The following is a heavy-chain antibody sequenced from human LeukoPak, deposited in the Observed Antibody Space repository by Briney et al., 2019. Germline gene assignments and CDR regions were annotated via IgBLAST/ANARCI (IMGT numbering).Heavy chain of an antibody. CDR1: GGTFSSYT. D-gene: IGHD2-15*01. CDR2: IIPILGIA. V-gene: IGHV1-69*02. Sequence: SVKVSCKASGGTFSSYTISWVRQAPGQGLEWMGRIIPILGIANYAEKFQGRVTITADKSTSTAYMELSSLRSEDTAVYYCASSDCSGGSCYPFDYWGQGTLVTVSS. J-gene: IGHJ4*02. CDR3: ASSDCSGGSCYPFDY.